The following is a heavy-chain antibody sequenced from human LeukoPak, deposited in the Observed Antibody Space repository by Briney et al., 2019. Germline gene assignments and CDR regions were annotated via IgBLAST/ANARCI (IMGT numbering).Heavy chain of an antibody. CDR1: GFTFISYA. V-gene: IGHV3-30*01. CDR2: ISYDGSNK. D-gene: IGHD3-10*01. CDR3: AREGSGRSLDY. Sequence: GSLRLSCAASGFTFISYAMHWVRQAPGKGLEWVAVISYDGSNKYYADSVKGRFTISRDNSKNTLYLQMNSLRAEDTAVYYCAREGSGRSLDYWGQGTLVTVSS. J-gene: IGHJ4*02.